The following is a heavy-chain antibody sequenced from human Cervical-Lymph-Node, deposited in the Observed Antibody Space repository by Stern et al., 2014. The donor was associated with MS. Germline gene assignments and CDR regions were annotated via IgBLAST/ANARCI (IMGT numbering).Heavy chain of an antibody. D-gene: IGHD1-14*01. Sequence: VQLVESGPGLVKPSESLTLTCSVSNGSFFNYYWSWLRQPPGKRLQWIGDIYYGGFPSYNPSLKSRVTISLDTSQHQFSLRLNSVTAADTAIYYCARGAETSTVAPFDPWGQGTLVTVSS. CDR3: ARGAETSTVAPFDP. CDR2: IYYGGFP. V-gene: IGHV4-59*01. CDR1: NGSFFNYY. J-gene: IGHJ5*02.